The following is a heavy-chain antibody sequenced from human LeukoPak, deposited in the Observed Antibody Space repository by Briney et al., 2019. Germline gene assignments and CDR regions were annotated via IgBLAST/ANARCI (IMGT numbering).Heavy chain of an antibody. Sequence: GGSLRLSCAASGFPFSSYGMHWVRQAPGKGLEWVAFIRYDGSNKYYADSVKGRFTISRDNSKNTLYLQMNSLRAEDTAVYYCAKDGGLSSSSGPAHYWGQGTLVTVSS. CDR1: GFPFSSYG. V-gene: IGHV3-30*02. J-gene: IGHJ4*02. CDR3: AKDGGLSSSSGPAHY. D-gene: IGHD6-6*01. CDR2: IRYDGSNK.